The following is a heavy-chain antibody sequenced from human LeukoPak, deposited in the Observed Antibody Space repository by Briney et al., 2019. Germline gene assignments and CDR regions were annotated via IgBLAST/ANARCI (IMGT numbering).Heavy chain of an antibody. CDR2: IYTSGST. J-gene: IGHJ3*02. CDR3: ARGGVFGKGGGIFEGGSHDAFDI. D-gene: IGHD2/OR15-2a*01. Sequence: SETLSLTCTVSGGSISSYYWSWIRQPAGKGLEWIGRIYTSGSTNYNPSPKSRVTMSVDTSKNQFSLKLSSVTAADTAVYYCARGGVFGKGGGIFEGGSHDAFDIWGQGTMVTVSS. V-gene: IGHV4-4*07. CDR1: GGSISSYY.